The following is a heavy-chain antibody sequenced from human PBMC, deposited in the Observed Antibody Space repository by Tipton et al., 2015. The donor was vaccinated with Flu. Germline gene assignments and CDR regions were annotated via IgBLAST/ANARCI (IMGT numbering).Heavy chain of an antibody. CDR1: GFTFSSYS. CDR2: ISSSSSYI. CDR3: AWDSSGYYFDY. Sequence: AASGFTFSSYSMNWVRQAPGKGLEWVSSISSSSSYIYYADSVKGRFTISRDNAKNSLYLQMNSLRAEDTAVYYCAWDSSGYYFDYWGQGTLVTVSS. D-gene: IGHD3-22*01. J-gene: IGHJ4*02. V-gene: IGHV3-21*01.